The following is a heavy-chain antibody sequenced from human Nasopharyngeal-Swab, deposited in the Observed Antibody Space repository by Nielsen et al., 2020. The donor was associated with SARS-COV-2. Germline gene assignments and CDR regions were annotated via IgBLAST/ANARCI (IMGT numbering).Heavy chain of an antibody. V-gene: IGHV3-33*01. CDR3: ARDGSSLRYFDWLPRGAFDY. Sequence: WIRQPPGKGLEWVAVIWYDGSNKYHTDSVKGRFTISRDNSKNTVYLEMNSLRAEDTAVYYCARDGSSLRYFDWLPRGAFDYWGQGTLVTVSS. D-gene: IGHD3-9*01. CDR2: IWYDGSNK. J-gene: IGHJ4*02.